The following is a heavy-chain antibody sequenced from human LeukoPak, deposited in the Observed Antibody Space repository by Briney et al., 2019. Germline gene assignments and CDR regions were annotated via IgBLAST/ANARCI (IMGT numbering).Heavy chain of an antibody. V-gene: IGHV1-69*13. CDR3: ARDQGGYSYGHGNWFDP. CDR2: IIPIFGTA. D-gene: IGHD5-18*01. CDR1: GGTFSSYA. Sequence: GASVKVSCKASGGTFSSYAISWVRQAPGQGLEWMGGIIPIFGTANYAQKFQGRVTITADGSTSTAYMELSSLRSEDTAVYYCARDQGGYSYGHGNWFDPWGQGTLVTVSS. J-gene: IGHJ5*02.